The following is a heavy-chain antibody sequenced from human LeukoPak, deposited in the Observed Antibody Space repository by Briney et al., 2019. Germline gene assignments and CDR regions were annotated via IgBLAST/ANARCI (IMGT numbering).Heavy chain of an antibody. CDR2: IYYSGST. CDR1: GGSISSGDYY. J-gene: IGHJ4*02. Sequence: SETLSLTCTVSGGSISSGDYYWSWIRQPPGKGPEWIGYIYYSGSTYYNPSLKSRVTISVDTSKNQFSLKLSSVTAADTAVYYCAREAFFGDLDYWGQGTLVTVSS. D-gene: IGHD3-10*01. CDR3: AREAFFGDLDY. V-gene: IGHV4-30-4*01.